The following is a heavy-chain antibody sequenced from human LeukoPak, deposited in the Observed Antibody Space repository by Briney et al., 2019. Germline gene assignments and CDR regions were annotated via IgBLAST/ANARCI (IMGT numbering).Heavy chain of an antibody. CDR3: AKDAQRGFDYSNSLES. V-gene: IGHV3-33*06. D-gene: IGHD4-11*01. Sequence: PGGSLRLPCSTSGFTFSHFGMHWVRQAPGKGLEWVAVIWSDGSNRYYGDSVKGRFTISRDNSENSVYLHMNNLRVEDTAVYYCAKDAQRGFDYSNSLESWGQGTLVIVSS. J-gene: IGHJ5*01. CDR1: GFTFSHFG. CDR2: IWSDGSNR.